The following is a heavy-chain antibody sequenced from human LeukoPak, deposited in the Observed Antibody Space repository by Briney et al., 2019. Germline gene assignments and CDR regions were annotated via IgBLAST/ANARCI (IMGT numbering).Heavy chain of an antibody. D-gene: IGHD3-10*01. CDR2: ISYDGSNK. J-gene: IGHJ4*02. V-gene: IGHV3-30*18. CDR3: AKDRGYITYYFDY. CDR1: GFTLNSYG. Sequence: GRSLRLSCAASGFTLNSYGMHWVRQAPGKGLDWVAVISYDGSNKYYADSVKGRFTISRDTSKNTLNLQMNSLRAEDTAVYYCAKDRGYITYYFDYWGQGTLVTVSS.